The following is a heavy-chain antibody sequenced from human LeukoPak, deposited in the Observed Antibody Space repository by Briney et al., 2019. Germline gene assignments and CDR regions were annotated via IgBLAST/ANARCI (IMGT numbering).Heavy chain of an antibody. D-gene: IGHD1-1*01. CDR2: IRYDGSNK. CDR1: GFTFSSYG. CDR3: AKLAGTFSAIMSVAYFDY. J-gene: IGHJ4*02. V-gene: IGHV3-30*02. Sequence: GGSLRLSCAASGFTFSSYGMHWVRQAPGKGLGWVAFIRYDGSNKYYADSVKGRFTISRDNSKNTLYLQMNSLRAEDTAVYYCAKLAGTFSAIMSVAYFDYWGQGTLVTVSS.